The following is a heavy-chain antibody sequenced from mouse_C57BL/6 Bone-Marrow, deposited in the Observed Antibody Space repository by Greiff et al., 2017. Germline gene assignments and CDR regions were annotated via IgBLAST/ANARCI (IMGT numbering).Heavy chain of an antibody. CDR1: GYTFTDYY. D-gene: IGHD2-14*01. Sequence: EVKLQQSGPVLVKPGASVQMSCTASGYTFTDYYMNWVKQSHGKSLEWIGVINPCNGGTSYNPKFKGKATFTVDTSSSTAYMERNSLTSEDSAVYYGARSRGVVLQGGFAYWGQGTLVTVSA. CDR2: INPCNGGT. CDR3: ARSRGVVLQGGFAY. V-gene: IGHV1-19*01. J-gene: IGHJ3*01.